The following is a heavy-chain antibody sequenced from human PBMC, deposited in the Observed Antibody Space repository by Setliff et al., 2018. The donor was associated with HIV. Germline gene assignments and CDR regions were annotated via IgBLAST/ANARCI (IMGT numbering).Heavy chain of an antibody. CDR2: ISPIFGTT. V-gene: IGHV1-69*06. Sequence: SVKVSCKASGGTFSSYAISWVRQAPGQGLEWMGGISPIFGTTNYAQKFQGRVTITADKSTSTAYMELSSLRSEDTAVYYCARDKDYYDSSGYLDYWGQGTLVTVLL. J-gene: IGHJ4*02. CDR1: GGTFSSYA. CDR3: ARDKDYYDSSGYLDY. D-gene: IGHD3-22*01.